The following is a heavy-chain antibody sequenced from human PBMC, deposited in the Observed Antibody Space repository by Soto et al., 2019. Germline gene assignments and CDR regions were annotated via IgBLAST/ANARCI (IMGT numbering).Heavy chain of an antibody. D-gene: IGHD2-2*01. Sequence: EVQLVESGGGLVQPGGSLRLSCAASGFTFSSYWMHWVRQAPGKGLVWVSRINSDGSSTSYADSVKGRFTISRDNAKNTLYLQMNSLRAEDTAVYYCARGAAVVVPAASPFDPWGQGTLVTVSS. J-gene: IGHJ5*02. CDR3: ARGAAVVVPAASPFDP. V-gene: IGHV3-74*01. CDR2: INSDGSST. CDR1: GFTFSSYW.